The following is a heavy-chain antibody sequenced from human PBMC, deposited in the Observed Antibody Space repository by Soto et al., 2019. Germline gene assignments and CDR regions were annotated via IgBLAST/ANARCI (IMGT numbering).Heavy chain of an antibody. CDR2: ISYDGSST. CDR1: GFSFSAYT. J-gene: IGHJ6*02. CDR3: ARIYCSTTTCPRSRGYYYGMDV. Sequence: QVQLVESGGGVVQPGRSLRLSCAASGFSFSAYTLHWVRQAPGKGLEWVSVISYDGSSTYSADSVKGRFTISRDNSKNTLYLQMNSLRAEDTAVYYCARIYCSTTTCPRSRGYYYGMDVWGQGTTVTVSS. D-gene: IGHD2-2*01. V-gene: IGHV3-30-3*01.